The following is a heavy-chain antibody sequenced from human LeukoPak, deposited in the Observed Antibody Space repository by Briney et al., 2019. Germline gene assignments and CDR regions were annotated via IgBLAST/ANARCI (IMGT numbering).Heavy chain of an antibody. CDR2: IIPIFGTA. J-gene: IGHJ5*02. Sequence: ASVKVSCKASGGTFISYAISWVRQAPGQGLEWMGGIIPIFGTANYAQKFQGRVTITADESTSTAYMELRSLRSDDTAVYYCARDRAVVISAAYNWFDPWGQGTLVTVSS. CDR1: GGTFISYA. CDR3: ARDRAVVISAAYNWFDP. D-gene: IGHD3-22*01. V-gene: IGHV1-69*13.